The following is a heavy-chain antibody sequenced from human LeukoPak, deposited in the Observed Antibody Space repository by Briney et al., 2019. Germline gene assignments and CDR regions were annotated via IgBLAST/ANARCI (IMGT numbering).Heavy chain of an antibody. V-gene: IGHV4-39*07. J-gene: IGHJ4*02. Sequence: NPSETLSLTCTVSGGSISSSSYYWGWIRQPPGKGLEWIGSIYYSGSTYYNPSLKSRVTISVETSKNQFSLKLSSVTAADTAMYYCARVRAAAVPYYFDYWGRGTLVTVSS. D-gene: IGHD6-13*01. CDR1: GGSISSSSYY. CDR2: IYYSGST. CDR3: ARVRAAAVPYYFDY.